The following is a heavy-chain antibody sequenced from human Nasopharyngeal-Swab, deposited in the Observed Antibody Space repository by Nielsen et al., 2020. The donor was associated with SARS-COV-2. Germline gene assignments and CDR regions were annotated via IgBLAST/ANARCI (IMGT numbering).Heavy chain of an antibody. Sequence: SETLSLTCTVSGGSIGSIPFYWSWVRQSPGKGLEWIATVYYGGRTYYHPSLKSRVTLSVDSSNNQFSLKLTSVSAADSAVYYCARGRASMTYWGQGTLVTVSS. V-gene: IGHV4-39*01. CDR1: GGSIGSIPFY. CDR3: ARGRASMTY. CDR2: VYYGGRT. D-gene: IGHD6-6*01. J-gene: IGHJ4*02.